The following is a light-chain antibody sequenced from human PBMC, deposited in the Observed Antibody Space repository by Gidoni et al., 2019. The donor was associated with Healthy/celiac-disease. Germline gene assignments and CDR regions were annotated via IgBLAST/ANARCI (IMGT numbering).Light chain of an antibody. CDR2: AAS. J-gene: IGKJ4*01. CDR3: QQYYSYPLT. CDR1: QGISSY. Sequence: AIRMTQSPSSFSASTGYKVTITFRASQGISSYLAWYQQKPGKAPKLLIYAASTLQSGVPSRFSGSGSGTDFTLTISCLQSEDFATYYCQQYYSYPLTFGGGTKVEIK. V-gene: IGKV1-8*01.